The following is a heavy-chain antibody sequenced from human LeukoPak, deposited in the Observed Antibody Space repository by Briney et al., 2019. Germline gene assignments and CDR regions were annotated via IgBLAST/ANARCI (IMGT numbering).Heavy chain of an antibody. CDR3: ATNTMFRGIHAFDI. J-gene: IGHJ3*02. CDR1: GYTFTNYW. CDR2: IYPADSDT. D-gene: IGHD3-10*01. Sequence: GESLKISCQVSGYTFTNYWIGWVRQMPGKGLESMGIIYPADSDTTYSPSFQGQVTISADKSISTAYLQWSSLKASDSAMYYCATNTMFRGIHAFDIWGQGTMVTVSS. V-gene: IGHV5-51*01.